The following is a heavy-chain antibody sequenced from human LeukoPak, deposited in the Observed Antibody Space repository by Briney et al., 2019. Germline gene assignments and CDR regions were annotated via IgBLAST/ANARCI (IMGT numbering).Heavy chain of an antibody. CDR2: ITWNSGRI. D-gene: IGHD3-10*01. CDR1: GFTFDDYA. Sequence: PGRSLRLSCAASGFTFDDYAMHWVRQAPGKGLEWVSSITWNSGRIYYAGSVKGRFTISRDNAKNSLHLQMNSLRAEDTAFYYCAKEDYGSGSRSFDYWGQGTLVTVSS. CDR3: AKEDYGSGSRSFDY. J-gene: IGHJ4*02. V-gene: IGHV3-9*01.